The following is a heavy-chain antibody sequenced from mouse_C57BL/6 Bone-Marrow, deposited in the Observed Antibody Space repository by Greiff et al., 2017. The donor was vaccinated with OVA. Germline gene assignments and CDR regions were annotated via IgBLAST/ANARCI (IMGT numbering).Heavy chain of an antibody. CDR2: ISDGGSYT. J-gene: IGHJ2*01. CDR1: GFTFSSYA. Sequence: EVMLVESGGGLVKPGGSLKLSCAASGFTFSSYAMSWVRQTPEKRLEWVATISDGGSYTYYPDNVKGRFPISRDNAKNNLYLQMSHLKSEETAMYYCARDRELWGQGTTPTVSS. CDR3: ARDREL. V-gene: IGHV5-4*01.